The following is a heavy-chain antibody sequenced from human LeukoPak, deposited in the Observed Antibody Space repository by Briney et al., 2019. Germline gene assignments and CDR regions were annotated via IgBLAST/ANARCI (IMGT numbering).Heavy chain of an antibody. Sequence: ASVKVSCKASGYTFTTHYMHWVRQAPGQGLEWMGLINPSGTTTNYAQKFRGRVTMTRDLSTSTDYMELSSLRSDDTAAYFCARDNSVGDYAWWFDPWGQGTLVTVSS. CDR1: GYTFTTHY. V-gene: IGHV1-46*01. D-gene: IGHD1-26*01. CDR3: ARDNSVGDYAWWFDP. CDR2: INPSGTTT. J-gene: IGHJ5*02.